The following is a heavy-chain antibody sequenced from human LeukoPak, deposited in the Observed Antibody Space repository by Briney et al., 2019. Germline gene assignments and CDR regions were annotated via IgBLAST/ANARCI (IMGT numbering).Heavy chain of an antibody. V-gene: IGHV4-59*08. CDR2: IYYSGST. D-gene: IGHD4-11*01. J-gene: IGHJ5*02. CDR3: ARHPRTMTTVTTFDHNWFDP. CDR1: GGSISSYY. Sequence: SETLSLTCTVSGGSISSYYWSWIRQPPGKGLEWIGYIYYSGSTNYNPSLKSRVTISVDTSKNQFSLKLSSVTAADTAVYYCARHPRTMTTVTTFDHNWFDPWGQGTLVTVSS.